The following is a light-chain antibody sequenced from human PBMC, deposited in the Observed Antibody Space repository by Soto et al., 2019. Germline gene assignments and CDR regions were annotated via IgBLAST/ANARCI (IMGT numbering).Light chain of an antibody. Sequence: DIQMTQSPSTLSASVGDRVTITCRASQSINNWLAWYQQKPGKAPKLLLYEASGLESGVPSRFSGSGSGTEFTLTVSSLQPNDFATYYCQHYNSYSQAFGQGTKVDIK. CDR1: QSINNW. V-gene: IGKV1-5*03. J-gene: IGKJ1*01. CDR2: EAS. CDR3: QHYNSYSQA.